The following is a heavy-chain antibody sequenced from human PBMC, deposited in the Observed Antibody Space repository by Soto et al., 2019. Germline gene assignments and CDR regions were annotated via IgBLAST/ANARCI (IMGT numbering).Heavy chain of an antibody. CDR2: ISASGTST. V-gene: IGHV3-23*01. CDR1: GFTFTNYA. CDR3: AKSRGGGYCSSTSCYTVGYYFDY. D-gene: IGHD2-2*02. Sequence: DVQLLESGGALVQPGGSLRLSCETSGFTFTNYAMSWVRQAPGKGPEWVSGISASGTSTYYADSVKGRFTISRDNSKNTLYLQMNSLRAEDTAVYYCAKSRGGGYCSSTSCYTVGYYFDYWGQGTLVTVSS. J-gene: IGHJ4*02.